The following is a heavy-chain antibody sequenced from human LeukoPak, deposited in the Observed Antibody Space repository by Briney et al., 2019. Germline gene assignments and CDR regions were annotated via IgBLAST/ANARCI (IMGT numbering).Heavy chain of an antibody. V-gene: IGHV1-2*02. J-gene: IGHJ5*01. CDR1: GCTFTDYF. CDR2: INPNIGDA. Sequence: ASVKVSCKASGCTFTDYFIHWVRRAPGQGLEWMGWINPNIGDASYAQKFQDRVTMTRDRSINTAYMELSRLTSDDTAVYYCARMALDGGDSIGFDSWGQGTPVTVSS. CDR3: ARMALDGGDSIGFDS. D-gene: IGHD2-21*02.